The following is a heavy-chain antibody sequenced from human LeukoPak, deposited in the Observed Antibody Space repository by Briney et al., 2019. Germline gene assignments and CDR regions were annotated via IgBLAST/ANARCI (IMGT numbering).Heavy chain of an antibody. CDR3: ARESESIAAYFDY. CDR1: GFTFSSYS. Sequence: PGGSLRLSCAASGFTFSSYSMNWVRQAPGKGLEWVSSISSSSSYIYYADSVKGRFTISRDNAKNSLYLQMNSLRAEDTAVYYCARESESIAAYFDYWGQGTLVTVSS. D-gene: IGHD6-6*01. V-gene: IGHV3-21*01. J-gene: IGHJ4*02. CDR2: ISSSSSYI.